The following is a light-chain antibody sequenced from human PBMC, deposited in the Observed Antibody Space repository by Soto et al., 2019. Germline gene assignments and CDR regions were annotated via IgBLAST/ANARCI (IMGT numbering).Light chain of an antibody. V-gene: IGKV1-5*01. Sequence: DIQMTQSPSTLSASVGDRVTITCRASQSISSWLAWYQQKPGEAPKLLIYDASSLESGVPSRFSGSGSGTEFTLTSRRLQPDDFATYYCQQYNSYRTFGQGTKVEIK. CDR2: DAS. CDR1: QSISSW. CDR3: QQYNSYRT. J-gene: IGKJ1*01.